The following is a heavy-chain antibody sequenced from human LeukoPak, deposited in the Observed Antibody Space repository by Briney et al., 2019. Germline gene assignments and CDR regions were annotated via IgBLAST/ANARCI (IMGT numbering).Heavy chain of an antibody. Sequence: ASVKVSLKASGYTFTGYYMHWVRQARGQGLEWMGWINPNSGGTNYAQKFQGRVTMTRDTSISTAYMELSRLRSDDTAVYYCARDKPTVVVPAAFDYWGQGTLVTVSS. V-gene: IGHV1-2*02. CDR3: ARDKPTVVVPAAFDY. CDR1: GYTFTGYY. CDR2: INPNSGGT. J-gene: IGHJ4*02. D-gene: IGHD2-2*01.